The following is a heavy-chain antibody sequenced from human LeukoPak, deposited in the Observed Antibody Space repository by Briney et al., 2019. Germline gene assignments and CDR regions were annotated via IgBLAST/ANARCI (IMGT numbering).Heavy chain of an antibody. J-gene: IGHJ4*02. V-gene: IGHV4-4*07. D-gene: IGHD5-18*01. CDR3: ARDLGGGGYSCGLDY. CDR2: IYTTGST. CDR1: GGSISSYY. Sequence: SETLSLTCTVSGGSISSYYWSWIRQPAGKGLEWIGRIYTTGSTNYNPSLKSRVTMSLDTSKNQFSLKLSSVTAADTAVYYCARDLGGGGYSCGLDYWGQGTLVTVSS.